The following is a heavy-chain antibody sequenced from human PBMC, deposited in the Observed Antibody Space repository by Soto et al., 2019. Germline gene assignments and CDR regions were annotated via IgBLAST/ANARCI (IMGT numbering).Heavy chain of an antibody. D-gene: IGHD1-20*01. J-gene: IGHJ6*02. Sequence: QVQLVESGGGVVQPGRSLRLSCAASGFTFGNYAMHWVRQAPGKGLEWVAVISYDGSNTYYADSVKGQFTISRDNSKNTLYLQMSSLRAEDTAVYYCAKEISWYNHHYGMDVWGQGTTVTVSS. CDR3: AKEISWYNHHYGMDV. V-gene: IGHV3-30*18. CDR1: GFTFGNYA. CDR2: ISYDGSNT.